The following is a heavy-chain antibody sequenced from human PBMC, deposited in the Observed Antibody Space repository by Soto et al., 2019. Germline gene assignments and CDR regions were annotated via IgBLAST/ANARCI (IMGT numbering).Heavy chain of an antibody. J-gene: IGHJ4*02. CDR3: ARAWQCSGGSCYFNY. CDR1: GFIFSTYS. D-gene: IGHD2-15*01. V-gene: IGHV3-48*01. CDR2: ISSSGSAI. Sequence: EVQLVESGGGLVQPGGSLRLSCAASGFIFSTYSMTWVRQAPGKGLEWVSYISSSGSAIFYGDSVKGRFTISRDNAKNSLYLQMNSLRVEDMAVYYCARAWQCSGGSCYFNYWGQGTLVTVSS.